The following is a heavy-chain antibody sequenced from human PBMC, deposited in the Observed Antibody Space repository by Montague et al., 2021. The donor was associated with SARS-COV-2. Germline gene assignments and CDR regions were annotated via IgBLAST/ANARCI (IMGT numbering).Heavy chain of an antibody. CDR2: TYYRPKWYY. CDR3: ARDPRYSLSWSFDY. Sequence: CAISGDSVSSKTAGWRWIRQSSSRGLALLGRTYYRPKWYYDYAVSVKSRMTISPDTSKNQFSLQLSSVTPEDRAVYCCARDPRYSLSWSFDYWGQGTLVTVSS. J-gene: IGHJ4*02. D-gene: IGHD6-13*01. CDR1: GDSVSSKTAG. V-gene: IGHV6-1*01.